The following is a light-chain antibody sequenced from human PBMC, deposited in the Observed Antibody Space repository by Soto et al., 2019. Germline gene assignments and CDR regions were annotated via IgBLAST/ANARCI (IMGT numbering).Light chain of an antibody. J-gene: IGLJ1*01. CDR2: EGH. CDR3: SLYMGATTYV. V-gene: IGLV2-14*02. Sequence: QSVLAHTAYESGSPGQSITISCTGSRGFVGSFSLVSWDQQHPGKDPKVMISEGHRRPSGVPDSFSGSTSVNSASLTSYGLQADDDAHYYCSLYMGATTYVFGNGTKVTVL. CDR1: RGFVGSFSL.